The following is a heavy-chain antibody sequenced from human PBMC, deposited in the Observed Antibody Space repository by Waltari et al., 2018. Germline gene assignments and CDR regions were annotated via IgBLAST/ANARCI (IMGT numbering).Heavy chain of an antibody. Sequence: EVQLVESGGGLVQPGGSLRLSCAASGFTFSSYWMHWVRQAPGKGLVWVSGMNRDGRSTSYADSVKGRFTISRDNAKNTLYLQMNSLRAEDTAVYYWAREGSDYGESGRAFDIWGQGTMVTV. J-gene: IGHJ3*02. CDR1: GFTFSSYW. D-gene: IGHD3-16*01. V-gene: IGHV3-74*01. CDR3: AREGSDYGESGRAFDI. CDR2: MNRDGRST.